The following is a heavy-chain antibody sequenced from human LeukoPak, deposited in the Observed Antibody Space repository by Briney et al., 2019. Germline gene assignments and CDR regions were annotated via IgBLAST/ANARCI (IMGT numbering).Heavy chain of an antibody. Sequence: GASVKVSCKASGYTFTSYGISWVRQAPGQGLEWMGGIIPIFGTANYAQRFQGRVTITADKSTSTAYMELSSLRSEDTAVYYCARVWQLVPNWFDPWGQGTLVTVSS. CDR1: GYTFTSYG. V-gene: IGHV1-69*06. J-gene: IGHJ5*02. CDR2: IIPIFGTA. CDR3: ARVWQLVPNWFDP. D-gene: IGHD6-13*01.